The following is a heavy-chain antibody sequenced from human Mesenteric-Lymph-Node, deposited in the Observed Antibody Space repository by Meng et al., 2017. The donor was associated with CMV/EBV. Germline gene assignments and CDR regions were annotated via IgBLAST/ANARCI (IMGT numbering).Heavy chain of an antibody. V-gene: IGHV4-34*01. D-gene: IGHD3-3*01. CDR2: INHSGST. J-gene: IGHJ5*02. CDR1: YY. CDR3: ARGGIWADFWSGYSGRKDNWLDP. Sequence: YYWSWIRQPPGKGLEWSGEINHSGSTNYNPSLKSRVTISVDTSKNQFSLKLSSVTAADTAVYYCARGGIWADFWSGYSGRKDNWLDPWGQGTLVTVSS.